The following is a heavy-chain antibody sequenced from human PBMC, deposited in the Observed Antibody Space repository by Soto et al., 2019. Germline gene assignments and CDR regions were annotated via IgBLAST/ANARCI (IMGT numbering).Heavy chain of an antibody. V-gene: IGHV3-74*01. CDR1: GFTFSSYW. CDR2: INSDGSST. CDR3: SKSSGSYYSYYFDF. D-gene: IGHD1-26*01. J-gene: IGHJ4*02. Sequence: GGSLRLSCAASGFTFSSYWMHWVRQAPGKGLVWVSRINSDGSSTSYADSVKGRFTISRDNAKNTLYLQMNSPRAEDTAVYYCSKSSGSYYSYYFDFWGQGNLVTVSS.